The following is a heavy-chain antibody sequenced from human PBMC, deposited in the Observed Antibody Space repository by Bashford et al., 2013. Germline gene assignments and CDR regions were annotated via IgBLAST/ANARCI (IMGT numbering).Heavy chain of an antibody. D-gene: IGHD3-10*01. CDR3: ASPRHASVGY. CDR2: IASSGSVM. J-gene: IGHJ4*02. V-gene: IGHV3-11*04. CDR1: GFTFSDYY. Sequence: GGSLRLSCAASGFTFSDYYMSWIRQAPGQGLEWLANIASSGSVMDYADSVRGRFTVSRDNSKNTVYLQMNSLRAEDTAMYYCASPRHASVGYWGQGTLVTVSS.